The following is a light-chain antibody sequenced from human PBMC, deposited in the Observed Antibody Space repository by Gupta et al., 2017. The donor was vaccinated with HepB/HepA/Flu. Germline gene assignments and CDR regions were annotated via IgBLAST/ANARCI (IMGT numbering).Light chain of an antibody. CDR2: EVT. J-gene: IGLJ3*02. Sequence: SALTQPASVSGSPGQSITISCTGTSSDVGSCECVSWYRQNPGKAPNLIIYEVTKRPSGISNRFSGSKSGNTASLTISGLQAEDEGDYYCSSYSNTNTLVFGGGTNPIVL. V-gene: IGLV2-14*01. CDR3: SSYSNTNTLV. CDR1: SSDVGSCEC.